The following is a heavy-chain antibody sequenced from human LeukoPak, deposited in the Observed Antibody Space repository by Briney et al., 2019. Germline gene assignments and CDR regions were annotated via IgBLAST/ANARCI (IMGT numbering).Heavy chain of an antibody. J-gene: IGHJ5*02. CDR1: GVSISSSGYY. CDR3: ARHEYSGSYYGLSWFDP. Sequence: SETVSLTCTVSGVSISSSGYYWGWIRQPPRKGLEWIASIYYSGSTYYNPSLKSRVTISVDTSKNQLSLKLSSLTAADTAVYYCARHEYSGSYYGLSWFDPWGQGTLVTVSS. D-gene: IGHD1-26*01. V-gene: IGHV4-39*01. CDR2: IYYSGST.